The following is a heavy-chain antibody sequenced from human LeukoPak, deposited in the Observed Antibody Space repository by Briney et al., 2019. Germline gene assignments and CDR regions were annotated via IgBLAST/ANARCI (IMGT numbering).Heavy chain of an antibody. CDR1: GFTITTYA. CDR3: AKDSMADPYYFDY. D-gene: IGHD5-24*01. J-gene: IGHJ4*02. CDR2: IRYDGSNK. V-gene: IGHV3-30*02. Sequence: GGSLTLSCAASGFTITTYAMGWVRQAPGKGLEWVAFIRYDGSNKYYADSVKGRLTISRDNSKNTLYLQMNSLRAEDTAVYYCAKDSMADPYYFDYWGQGTLVTVSS.